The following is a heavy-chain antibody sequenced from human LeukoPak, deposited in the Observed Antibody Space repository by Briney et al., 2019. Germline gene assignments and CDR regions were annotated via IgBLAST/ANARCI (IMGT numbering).Heavy chain of an antibody. CDR3: ARLIFDWLSHFDY. J-gene: IGHJ4*02. Sequence: ASVKVSCKASGYTFTDYYIHWIRQAPGQGLEWMGRINSDSGGSTYAQRFQGRVTMTRDTSISTVYMELRSLRSDDTAVYYCARLIFDWLSHFDYWGQGTLVTASS. CDR2: INSDSGGS. CDR1: GYTFTDYY. V-gene: IGHV1-2*02. D-gene: IGHD3-9*01.